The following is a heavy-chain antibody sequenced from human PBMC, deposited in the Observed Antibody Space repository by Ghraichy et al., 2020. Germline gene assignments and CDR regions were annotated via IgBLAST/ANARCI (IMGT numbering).Heavy chain of an antibody. D-gene: IGHD3-22*01. CDR2: IFHSGST. V-gene: IGHV4-4*02. Sequence: SETLSLTCAVSGGSISSSNWWSWVRQPPGKGLEWIGEIFHSGSTNYNPSLKSRVTISVDKSKNQFSLKLSSVTAADTAVYYCARSRLSGYYYFGVDYWGQGTLVTVSS. CDR1: GGSISSSNW. J-gene: IGHJ4*02. CDR3: ARSRLSGYYYFGVDY.